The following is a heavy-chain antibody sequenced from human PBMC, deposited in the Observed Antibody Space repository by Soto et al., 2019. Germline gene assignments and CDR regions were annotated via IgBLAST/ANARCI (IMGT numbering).Heavy chain of an antibody. CDR1: GGSINSGGYY. CDR2: IYYSGST. J-gene: IGHJ6*02. V-gene: IGHV4-31*03. Sequence: SETLSLTCTVSGGSINSGGYYWSWIRQLPGKGLEWIGYIYYSGSTYYNPSLKSRVTISVDTSKNQFSLKLSSVTAADTAVYYCARVSGSYYYGMDVWGQGTTVTVSS. CDR3: ARVSGSYYYGMDV.